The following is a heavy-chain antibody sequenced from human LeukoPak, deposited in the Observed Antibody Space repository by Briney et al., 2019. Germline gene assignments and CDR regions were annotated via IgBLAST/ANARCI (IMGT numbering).Heavy chain of an antibody. J-gene: IGHJ6*02. V-gene: IGHV3-30*18. CDR2: ISYDGSNK. CDR1: GFTFSSYG. Sequence: PGGSLRLSCAASGFTFSSYGMHWVRQAPGKGLEWVAVISYDGSNKYYADSVKGRFTISRDNSKNTLYLQMSSLRAEDTAVYYCAKEYDDLYYYGSGSYWYYYGMDVWGQGTTVTVSS. CDR3: AKEYDDLYYYGSGSYWYYYGMDV. D-gene: IGHD3-10*01.